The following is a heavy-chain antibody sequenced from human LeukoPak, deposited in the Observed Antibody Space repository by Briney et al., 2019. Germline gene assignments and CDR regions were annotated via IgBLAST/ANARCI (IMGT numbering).Heavy chain of an antibody. CDR2: ISAYNGNT. J-gene: IGHJ5*02. D-gene: IGHD4-17*01. CDR3: AREITVTLSLAFDP. CDR1: VYTFTSYG. V-gene: IGHV1-18*01. Sequence: ASVNVSFKASVYTFTSYGISWVRQAPGQGLEWMGWISAYNGNTNYAQKLQGRVTMTTDTSTSTAYMELRSLRSDDTAVYYCAREITVTLSLAFDPWGQGTLVTVSS.